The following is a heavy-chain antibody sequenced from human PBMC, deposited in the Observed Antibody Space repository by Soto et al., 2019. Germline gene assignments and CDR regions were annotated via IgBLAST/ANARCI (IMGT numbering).Heavy chain of an antibody. CDR1: GFSLRTSGVG. V-gene: IGHV2-5*02. CDR3: ADSYGTYWGNFAY. Sequence: QITLKESGPTLVKPTQTLTLTCTFSGFSLRTSGVGVGWIRQPPGKALEWLALIYWDNDKRYRPCLRRRVTITQDTSKNHVVRTVATVAPVDLDTYYCADSYGTYWGNFAYWAQGIMVIVSS. CDR2: IYWDNDK. D-gene: IGHD1-26*01. J-gene: IGHJ4*02.